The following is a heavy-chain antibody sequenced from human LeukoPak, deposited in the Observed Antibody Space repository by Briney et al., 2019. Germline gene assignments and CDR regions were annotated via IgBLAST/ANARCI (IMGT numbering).Heavy chain of an antibody. D-gene: IGHD6-6*01. CDR3: ARHRAYSSSSAFDI. CDR1: GGSISSYY. J-gene: IGHJ3*02. V-gene: IGHV4-59*08. CDR2: IYYSGST. Sequence: PSETLSLTCTVSGGSISSYYWSWIRQPPGKGLEWIGYIYYSGSTNYNPSLKSRVTISVDTSKNQFSLKLSSVTAADTAVYYCARHRAYSSSSAFDIWGQGTMVTVSS.